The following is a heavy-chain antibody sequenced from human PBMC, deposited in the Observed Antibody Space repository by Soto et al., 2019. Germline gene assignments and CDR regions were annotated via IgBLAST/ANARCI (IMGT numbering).Heavy chain of an antibody. CDR2: VSGSGGNT. CDR1: GFTFSNYA. V-gene: IGHV3-23*01. J-gene: IGHJ4*02. CDR3: AKLNLFVSAAAGRGPFDY. Sequence: VQLLESGGGLVQPGGSLRLSCAASGFTFSNYAMSWVRQAPGKGLEWVSAVSGSGGNTYYADSVQGRFTISRDNSKNMLNLQMNSLRAEDTAVYYCAKLNLFVSAAAGRGPFDYWGQGTLVNVSS. D-gene: IGHD6-13*01.